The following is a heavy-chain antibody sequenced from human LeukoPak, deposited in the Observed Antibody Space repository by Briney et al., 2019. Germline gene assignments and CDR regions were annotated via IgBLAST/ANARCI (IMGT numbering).Heavy chain of an antibody. Sequence: ASVKVSCKASGYTFTSYGISWVRQAPGQGLEWMGWISAYNGNTNYAQKLQGRVTMTRNTSISTAYMELSSLRSEDTAVYYCARGLGYYGSGSYVRFDYWGQGTLVTVSS. CDR1: GYTFTSYG. D-gene: IGHD3-10*01. V-gene: IGHV1-18*01. CDR2: ISAYNGNT. CDR3: ARGLGYYGSGSYVRFDY. J-gene: IGHJ4*02.